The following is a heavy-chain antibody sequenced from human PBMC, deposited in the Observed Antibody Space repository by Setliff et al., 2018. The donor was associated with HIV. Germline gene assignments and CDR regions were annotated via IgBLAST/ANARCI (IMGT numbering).Heavy chain of an antibody. CDR3: AKSQVRYSSGWFFFDY. V-gene: IGHV3-23*01. D-gene: IGHD6-19*01. CDR1: GYTFNNYA. CDR2: ISAGSYTT. Sequence: PGGSLRLSCAASGYTFNNYAMTWVRQAPGKGLEWVSGISAGSYTTYYADSVKGRFTISRDNSKNTLYLQINSLRAEDTAVYYCAKSQVRYSSGWFFFDYWGQGTLVTVSS. J-gene: IGHJ4*02.